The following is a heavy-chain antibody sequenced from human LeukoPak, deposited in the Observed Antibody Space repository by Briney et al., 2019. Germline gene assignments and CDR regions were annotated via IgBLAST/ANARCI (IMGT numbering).Heavy chain of an antibody. CDR3: ARASFSITGGVTLYYFDY. Sequence: SVKVSCKASGGTFSSYAISWVRQAPGQGLKWMGGIIPIFGTANYAQKFQGRVTITTDESTSTAYMELSSLRSEDTVVYYCARASFSITGGVTLYYFDYWGQGTLVTVSS. CDR1: GGTFSSYA. V-gene: IGHV1-69*05. CDR2: IIPIFGTA. J-gene: IGHJ4*02. D-gene: IGHD5-18*01.